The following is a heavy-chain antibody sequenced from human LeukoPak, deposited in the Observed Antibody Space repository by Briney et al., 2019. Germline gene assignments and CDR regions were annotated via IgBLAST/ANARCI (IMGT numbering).Heavy chain of an antibody. Sequence: PGGSLRLSCAASGFTFSTYSMNWVRQAPGKGLEWVSAISGSGGSTYYADSVKGRFTISRDNSKNTLYLQMNSLRAEDTAVYYCASGGMVRDPYYWGVDYWGQGTLVTVSS. CDR3: ASGGMVRDPYYWGVDY. V-gene: IGHV3-23*01. CDR2: ISGSGGST. J-gene: IGHJ4*02. CDR1: GFTFSTYS. D-gene: IGHD3-10*01.